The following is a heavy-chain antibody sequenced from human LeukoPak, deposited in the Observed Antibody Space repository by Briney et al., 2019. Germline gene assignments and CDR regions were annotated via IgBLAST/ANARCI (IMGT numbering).Heavy chain of an antibody. V-gene: IGHV3-23*01. CDR3: AKVTGVSGWNSDS. Sequence: GGSLRLSCVGSGFTFRSHAMSWVRQAPEKGLEFVSGIYENGGTTYYADSVKGRFTISRDNSKNTLYLQMNSLRAEDTAVYYCAKVTGVSGWNSDSWGQGTRVTVSS. J-gene: IGHJ4*02. D-gene: IGHD6-19*01. CDR1: GFTFRSHA. CDR2: IYENGGTT.